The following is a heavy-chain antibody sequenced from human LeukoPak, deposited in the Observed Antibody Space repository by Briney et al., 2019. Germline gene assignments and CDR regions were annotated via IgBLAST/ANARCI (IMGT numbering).Heavy chain of an antibody. CDR3: AKDRSSGYLVTYYFDY. CDR2: ISGSGGST. Sequence: RSGGSLRLSCTVSGFTVSTNSMSWVRQAPGKGLEWVSAISGSGGSTYYADSVKGRFTISRDNSKNTLYLQMNSLRAEDTAVYYCAKDRSSGYLVTYYFDYWGQGTLVTVSS. D-gene: IGHD3-22*01. V-gene: IGHV3-23*01. CDR1: GFTVSTNS. J-gene: IGHJ4*02.